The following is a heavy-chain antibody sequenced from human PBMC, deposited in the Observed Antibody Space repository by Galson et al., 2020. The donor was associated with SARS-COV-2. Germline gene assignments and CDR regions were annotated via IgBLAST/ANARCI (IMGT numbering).Heavy chain of an antibody. Sequence: SETLSLTCTVSGGSITSSSFYWGWIRQPPGKGLEWIASMYYTRSTYYNPSLKSRVTISIDTSKNQFSLNRNSVTAADTAVYLCARLRGGDYYFDYWGQATLVTVSS. CDR3: ARLRGGDYYFDY. D-gene: IGHD4-17*01. CDR1: GGSITSSSFY. J-gene: IGHJ4*02. CDR2: MYYTRST. V-gene: IGHV4-39*07.